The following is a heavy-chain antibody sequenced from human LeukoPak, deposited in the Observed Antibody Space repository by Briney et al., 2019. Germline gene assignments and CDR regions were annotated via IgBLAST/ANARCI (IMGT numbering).Heavy chain of an antibody. J-gene: IGHJ4*02. CDR2: ISYDGSNK. CDR1: GFTFSSYG. CDR3: AKSGSVAGTGYFDY. V-gene: IGHV3-30*18. Sequence: GGSLRLSCAASGFTFSSYGMHWVRQAPGKGLEWVAVISYDGSNKYYADSVKGRFTISRDNSKNTLYLQMNSLRAEDTAVYYCAKSGSVAGTGYFDYWGQGTLVTVSS. D-gene: IGHD6-19*01.